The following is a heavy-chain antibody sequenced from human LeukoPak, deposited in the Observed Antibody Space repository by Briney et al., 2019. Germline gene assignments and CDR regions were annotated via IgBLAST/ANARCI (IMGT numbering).Heavy chain of an antibody. CDR1: GFTFSDYG. CDR2: IWFDGSNK. Sequence: GGSLRLSCAASGFTFSDYGMHWVRQPPGKGLEWVAVIWFDGSNKYYADSVKGRFTVSRDDSKHTVYLQMNSLRAEDTAVYYCARDYDSSGYYYPVYEYWGQGTLVTVSS. J-gene: IGHJ4*02. V-gene: IGHV3-33*01. CDR3: ARDYDSSGYYYPVYEY. D-gene: IGHD3-22*01.